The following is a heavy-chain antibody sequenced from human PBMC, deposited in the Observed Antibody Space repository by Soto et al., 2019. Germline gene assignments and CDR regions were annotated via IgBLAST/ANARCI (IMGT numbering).Heavy chain of an antibody. J-gene: IGHJ5*02. CDR1: GASIRSYH. V-gene: IGHV4-4*07. CDR3: AKDVSSRRWFDP. CDR2: MQHTGNT. D-gene: IGHD3-16*01. Sequence: LSLTCAVSGASIRSYHWSWIRQPAGKGLEWIGRMQHTGNTNYNPSLKRRVTMSVDTSKNRISLKMTSVTAADTAVYFCAKDVSSRRWFDPWGQGILVTVSS.